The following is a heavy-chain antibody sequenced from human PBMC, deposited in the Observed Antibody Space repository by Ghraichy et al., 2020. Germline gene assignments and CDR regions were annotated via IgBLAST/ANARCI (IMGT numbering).Heavy chain of an antibody. D-gene: IGHD5-18*01. CDR1: GFTFSDSA. CDR2: IRTKTNSYAT. CDR3: TRLVETFMVTLDRA. Sequence: GGSLRLSCAASGFTFSDSAMHWVRQASGKGLEWVGRIRTKTNSYATTYAASVKDRFTISRDDSKNTAYLQMNSLKTEDTAIYFCTRLVETFMVTLDRAWGQGTLVTVSS. V-gene: IGHV3-73*01. J-gene: IGHJ5*02.